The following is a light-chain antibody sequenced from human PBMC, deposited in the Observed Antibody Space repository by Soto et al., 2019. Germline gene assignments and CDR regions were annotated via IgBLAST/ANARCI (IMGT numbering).Light chain of an antibody. CDR2: KAS. V-gene: IGKV1-5*03. Sequence: DIQMTQSPSPLSGPVGDRAPIISRPSQTISSWLAWYQQKPGKAPKLLIYKASTLKSGVPSRFSGSGSGTEFTLTISRLQPDDFATYYCQHYNSYSEAFGQGTKV. J-gene: IGKJ1*01. CDR3: QHYNSYSEA. CDR1: QTISSW.